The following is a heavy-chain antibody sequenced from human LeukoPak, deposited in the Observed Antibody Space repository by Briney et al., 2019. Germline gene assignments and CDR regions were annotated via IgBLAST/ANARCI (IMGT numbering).Heavy chain of an antibody. CDR2: IYHSGST. Sequence: PSETLSLTCAVSGYSISSGYYWGWIRQPPGKGLEWIGSIYHSGSTYYNPSLKSRVTIPVDTSKNQFSLKLSSVTAADTAVYYCARTRSTSWFDPWGQGTLVTVSS. J-gene: IGHJ5*02. CDR1: GYSISSGYY. CDR3: ARTRSTSWFDP. V-gene: IGHV4-38-2*01. D-gene: IGHD2-2*01.